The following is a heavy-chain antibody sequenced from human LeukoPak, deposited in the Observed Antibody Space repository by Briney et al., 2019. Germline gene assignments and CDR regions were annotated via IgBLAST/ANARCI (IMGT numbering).Heavy chain of an antibody. CDR2: IYYTGST. Sequence: SETLSLTCSVSGDSISSGAYWGWICQPPGKGLEWIGSIYYTGSTYYNPSLKSRLTISIDTSENQFSLRLSSVTAADTAVYYCARGAAGYSYGWGQGTLVTVSS. D-gene: IGHD5-18*01. CDR1: GDSISSGAY. CDR3: ARGAAGYSYG. J-gene: IGHJ4*02. V-gene: IGHV4-38-2*02.